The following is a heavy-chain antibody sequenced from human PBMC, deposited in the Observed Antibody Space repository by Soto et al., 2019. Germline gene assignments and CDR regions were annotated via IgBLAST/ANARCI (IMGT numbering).Heavy chain of an antibody. Sequence: GGSLRLSCAASGFTFSSYAMNWVRQAPGKGLEWVSGISWNSGSIGYADSVKGRFTISRDNAKNSLYLQMNSLRAEDTALYCAKDMSQLFPGAFDIWGQGTMVTVSS. CDR1: GFTFSSYA. CDR3: AKDMSQLFPGAFDI. D-gene: IGHD3-10*01. V-gene: IGHV3-9*01. J-gene: IGHJ3*02. CDR2: ISWNSGSI.